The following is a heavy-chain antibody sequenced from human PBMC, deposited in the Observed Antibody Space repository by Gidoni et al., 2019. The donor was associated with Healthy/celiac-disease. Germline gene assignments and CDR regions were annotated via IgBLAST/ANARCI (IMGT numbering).Heavy chain of an antibody. CDR3: APYDCSSTSCPS. J-gene: IGHJ5*02. V-gene: IGHV3-23*01. CDR2: ISGSGGST. CDR1: GFTFSSYA. Sequence: EVQLLESGGGLVQPGGSLRLSCAASGFTFSSYAMSWVRQAPGKGLEWVSAISGSGGSTYYADSVKGRFTISRDNSKNTLYLQMNTLRAEDTAVYYCAPYDCSSTSCPSWGQGTLVTVSS. D-gene: IGHD2-2*01.